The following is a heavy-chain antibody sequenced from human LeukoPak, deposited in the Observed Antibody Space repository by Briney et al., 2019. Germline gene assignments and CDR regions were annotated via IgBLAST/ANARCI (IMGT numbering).Heavy chain of an antibody. CDR2: FDPEDGET. CDR3: ATIGTVTPYYYYGMDV. D-gene: IGHD4-11*01. J-gene: IGHJ6*02. Sequence: ASVKVSCKVSGYTLTELSMHWVRQAPGKGLEWMGGFDPEDGETIYAQKFQGRVTMTEDTSTDTAYTELSSLRSEDTAVYYCATIGTVTPYYYYGMDVWGQGATVTVSS. CDR1: GYTLTELS. V-gene: IGHV1-24*01.